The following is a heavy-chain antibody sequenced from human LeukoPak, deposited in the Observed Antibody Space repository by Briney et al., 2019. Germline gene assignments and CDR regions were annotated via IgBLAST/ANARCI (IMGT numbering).Heavy chain of an antibody. CDR3: ARALAPGAFDI. J-gene: IGHJ3*02. V-gene: IGHV3-7*01. CDR2: IMYDGSQK. Sequence: PGGSLRLSCAASGFTFSTYWMTWVRQAPGKGLEWVASIMYDGSQKYYVDSVKGRFTVSRDNAKNSLYLQMNSLRAEDTAVYYCARALAPGAFDIWGQGTMVTVSS. CDR1: GFTFSTYW.